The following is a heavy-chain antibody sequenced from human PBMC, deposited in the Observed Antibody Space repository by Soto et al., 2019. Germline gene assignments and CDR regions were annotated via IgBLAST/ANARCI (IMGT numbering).Heavy chain of an antibody. CDR3: ARDEAGYSGYPIRASDYYYGMDV. Sequence: VQLVESGGGLVKPGGSLRLSCAASGFTFSDYYMSWIRQAPGKGLEWVSYISSSSSYTNYADSVKGRFTISRDNAKNSLYLQMNSLRAEDTAVYYCARDEAGYSGYPIRASDYYYGMDVWGQGTTVTVSS. D-gene: IGHD5-12*01. V-gene: IGHV3-11*06. J-gene: IGHJ6*02. CDR1: GFTFSDYY. CDR2: ISSSSSYT.